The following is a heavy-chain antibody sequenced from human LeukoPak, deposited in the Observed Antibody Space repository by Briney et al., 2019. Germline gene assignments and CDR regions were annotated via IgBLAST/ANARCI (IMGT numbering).Heavy chain of an antibody. Sequence: GASVKVSCKASGYTFTGYYIHWVRQAPGQGLEWMGRINPNSGGTNYSQKFQGRVTITRDASASTAYMELSSLRSEDTAVYYCAREPSSGWYYFDYWGQGTLVTVSS. V-gene: IGHV1-2*06. CDR1: GYTFTGYY. J-gene: IGHJ4*02. CDR2: INPNSGGT. D-gene: IGHD6-19*01. CDR3: AREPSSGWYYFDY.